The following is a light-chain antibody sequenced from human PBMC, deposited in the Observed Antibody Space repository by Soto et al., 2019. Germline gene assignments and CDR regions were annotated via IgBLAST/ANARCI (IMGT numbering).Light chain of an antibody. CDR3: QSYDSSLSGSSV. Sequence: QSALTQPPSVSGAPGQRVTISCTGSSSNIGAGYDVHWYQQLPGTAPKLLIYGNSNRPSGVPDRFSGSKSGISASLAITGLQAEDEADYYCQSYDSSLSGSSVFGTGT. J-gene: IGLJ1*01. CDR2: GNS. CDR1: SSNIGAGYD. V-gene: IGLV1-40*01.